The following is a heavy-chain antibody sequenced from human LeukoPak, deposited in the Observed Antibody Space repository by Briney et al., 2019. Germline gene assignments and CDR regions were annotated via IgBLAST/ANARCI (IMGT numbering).Heavy chain of an antibody. V-gene: IGHV3-74*01. Sequence: PGGTLRLSSAASGFTFSKYWMSWVRQAPGKGLESVSRINTDGTVTTYADSVKGRFTVSRDNADNTMFLQMNSVRDEDTAVYYCATKQWLAPPPDSWGQGTPVTVSS. CDR2: INTDGTVT. J-gene: IGHJ4*02. D-gene: IGHD6-19*01. CDR3: ATKQWLAPPPDS. CDR1: GFTFSKYW.